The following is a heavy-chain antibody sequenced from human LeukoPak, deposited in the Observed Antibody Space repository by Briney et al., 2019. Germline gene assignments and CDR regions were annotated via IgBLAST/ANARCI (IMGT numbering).Heavy chain of an antibody. D-gene: IGHD6-13*01. V-gene: IGHV1-8*01. CDR3: ARESTYSSSWYDY. CDR1: GYTFTSYD. Sequence: ASVKVSCKASGYTFTSYDINWVRQATGQGLEWMGWMNPSSGNTGYAQKFQGRVTMTRNTSISTAYMELSSLRSEDTAVYYCARESTYSSSWYDYWGQGTLVTVSS. CDR2: MNPSSGNT. J-gene: IGHJ4*02.